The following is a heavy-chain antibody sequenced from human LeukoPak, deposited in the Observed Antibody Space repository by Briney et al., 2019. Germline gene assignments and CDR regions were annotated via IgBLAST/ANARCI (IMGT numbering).Heavy chain of an antibody. D-gene: IGHD3-10*01. V-gene: IGHV3-23*01. Sequence: PGGSLRLSCAASGFTFSSYAMSWVRQAPGKGLEWVSGISGGGTCTYYADSVKGRFTISRDNSKSTLYLQMNSLRAGDTALYYCAKYGSGNFFDYWGQGTLVTVSS. CDR3: AKYGSGNFFDY. J-gene: IGHJ4*02. CDR2: ISGGGTCT. CDR1: GFTFSSYA.